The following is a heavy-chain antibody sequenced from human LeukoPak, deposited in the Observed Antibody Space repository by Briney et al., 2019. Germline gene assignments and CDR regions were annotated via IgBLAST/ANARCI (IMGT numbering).Heavy chain of an antibody. J-gene: IGHJ4*02. CDR1: GYTFTNDW. Sequence: GESLEISCKGSGYTFTNDWIAWVRQMPGKGLEWMGIIYPSDSDTRYSPSFQGQVTISADKSISTAYLQWSSLKASDTAMYYCERQTNFYDAGSPRFFDYWGQGTLVAVSS. CDR3: ERQTNFYDAGSPRFFDY. CDR2: IYPSDSDT. D-gene: IGHD3-10*01. V-gene: IGHV5-51*01.